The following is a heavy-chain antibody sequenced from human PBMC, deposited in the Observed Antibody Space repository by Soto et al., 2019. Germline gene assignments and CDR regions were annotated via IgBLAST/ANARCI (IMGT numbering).Heavy chain of an antibody. V-gene: IGHV4-34*01. CDR1: GGSFSGYY. J-gene: IGHJ5*02. D-gene: IGHD6-13*01. Sequence: PSETLSLTCAVYGGSFSGYYWSWIRQPPGKGLEWIGEINHSGSTNYNPSLKSRVTISVDTSKNQFSLKLSSVTAADTAVYYCARGQDSRKNWFDPWGQGTLVTVSS. CDR3: ARGQDSRKNWFDP. CDR2: INHSGST.